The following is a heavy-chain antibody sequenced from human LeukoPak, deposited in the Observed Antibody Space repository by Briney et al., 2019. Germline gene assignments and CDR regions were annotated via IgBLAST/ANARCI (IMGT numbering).Heavy chain of an antibody. J-gene: IGHJ4*02. Sequence: ASVKVSCKASGYTFSDYYMHWVRQAPGQGLEWMGWINPNGGGTSYAQKFQGRVTMTWDTSISTAYMELSRLRSDDTAVYYCARANSGSYFPFDYWGQGTLVTVSS. CDR3: ARANSGSYFPFDY. CDR2: INPNGGGT. D-gene: IGHD1-26*01. CDR1: GYTFSDYY. V-gene: IGHV1-2*02.